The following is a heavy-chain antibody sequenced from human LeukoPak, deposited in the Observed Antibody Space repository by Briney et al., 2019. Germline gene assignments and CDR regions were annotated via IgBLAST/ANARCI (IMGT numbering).Heavy chain of an antibody. V-gene: IGHV1-69*13. D-gene: IGHD6-13*01. CDR2: IIPIFGTA. Sequence: ASVKVSCKASGGTFSCYAICWVRQAPGQGLEWMGGIIPIFGTANYAQKFQGRVTITADESTSTAYMELSSLRSEDTAVYYCARDWRTIAAADWGQGTLVTVSS. J-gene: IGHJ4*02. CDR1: GGTFSCYA. CDR3: ARDWRTIAAAD.